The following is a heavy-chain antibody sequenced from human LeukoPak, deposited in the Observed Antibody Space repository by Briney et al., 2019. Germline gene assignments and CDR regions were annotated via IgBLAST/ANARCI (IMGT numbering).Heavy chain of an antibody. V-gene: IGHV1-18*04. CDR3: ARGLISPGYYYYYYGMDV. Sequence: ASVKVSCKASGYTFTSYGISWVRQAPGQGLEWMGWISAYNGNTNYAQKLQGRVTMTTDTSTSTAYMELRSLRSDDTVVYYCARGLISPGYYYYYYGMDVWGKGTTVTVSS. D-gene: IGHD2-15*01. CDR2: ISAYNGNT. J-gene: IGHJ6*04. CDR1: GYTFTSYG.